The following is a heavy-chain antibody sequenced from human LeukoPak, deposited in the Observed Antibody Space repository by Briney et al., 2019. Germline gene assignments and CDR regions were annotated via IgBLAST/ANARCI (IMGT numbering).Heavy chain of an antibody. CDR3: AIVMQGATKSNYYYYVMDV. Sequence: GGSLRLSCAASGFTFSSYTMHWVRQAPGKGLEYVSAIISNGGSTYYANSVQGRFTISRDNSKNTLYLQMGSLRAEDMAVYYCAIVMQGATKSNYYYYVMDVWGQGTTVTVSS. J-gene: IGHJ6*02. CDR2: IISNGGST. D-gene: IGHD1-26*01. V-gene: IGHV3-64*01. CDR1: GFTFSSYT.